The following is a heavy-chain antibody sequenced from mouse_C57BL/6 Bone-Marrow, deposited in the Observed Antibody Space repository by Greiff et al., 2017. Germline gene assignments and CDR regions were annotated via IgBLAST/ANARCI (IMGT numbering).Heavy chain of an antibody. CDR1: GYTFTSYW. CDR3: EHNWDHY. Sequence: QVQLQQPGAELVRPGTSVKLSCKASGYTFTSYWMHWVKQRPGQGLEWIGVIDPSDSYTNYNQKFKGKATLTVDTSSSTAYMQLSSLTSEDSASYYCEHNWDHYWGQGTTLTVAS. J-gene: IGHJ2*01. D-gene: IGHD4-1*01. V-gene: IGHV1-59*01. CDR2: IDPSDSYT.